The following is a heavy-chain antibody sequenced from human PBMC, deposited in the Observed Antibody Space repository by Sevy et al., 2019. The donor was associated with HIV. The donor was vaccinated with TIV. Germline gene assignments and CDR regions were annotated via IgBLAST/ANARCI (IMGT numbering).Heavy chain of an antibody. CDR1: GYTFTGYY. V-gene: IGHV1-2*02. CDR3: ARHVVEMATLGGYDY. Sequence: ASVKVSCKASGYTFTGYYMHWVRQAPGQGLEWMGWINPNSGGTNYAQKFQGRVTMTRDTSISTAYMELSRLRSDDTAVYYCARHVVEMATLGGYDYWGQGTLVTVSS. CDR2: INPNSGGT. D-gene: IGHD3-16*01. J-gene: IGHJ4*02.